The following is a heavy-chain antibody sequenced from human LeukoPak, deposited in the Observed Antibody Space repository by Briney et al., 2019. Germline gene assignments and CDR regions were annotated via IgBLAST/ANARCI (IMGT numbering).Heavy chain of an antibody. CDR2: IIPIFGTA. D-gene: IGHD6-19*01. CDR3: ARTYSSGWYRLEYFQH. V-gene: IGHV1-69*13. CDR1: GGTFSSYA. Sequence: SVKVSCKASGGTFSSYAISWVRQAPGQGLEWMGGIIPIFGTANYAQKFQGKVTITADESTSTAYMELSSLRSEDTAVYYRARTYSSGWYRLEYFQHWGQGTLVTVSS. J-gene: IGHJ1*01.